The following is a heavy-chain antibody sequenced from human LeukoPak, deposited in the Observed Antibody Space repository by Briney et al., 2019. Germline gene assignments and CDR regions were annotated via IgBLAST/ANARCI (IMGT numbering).Heavy chain of an antibody. CDR1: GFILNASA. Sequence: GGSLRLSCAASGFILNASAIYWVRQASGKGLEWVGRIRSKDHAYATSYAASLKGRFTISRDDSKNMAYLQMHSLKIEDTAVYYCTSPIFSSIPSRPVDYWGQGTLVTVSS. V-gene: IGHV3-73*01. D-gene: IGHD3-3*01. CDR3: TSPIFSSIPSRPVDY. CDR2: IRSKDHAYAT. J-gene: IGHJ4*02.